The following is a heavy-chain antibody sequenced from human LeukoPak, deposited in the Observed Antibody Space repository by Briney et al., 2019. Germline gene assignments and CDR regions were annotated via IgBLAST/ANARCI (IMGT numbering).Heavy chain of an antibody. CDR2: IKSDGSST. CDR1: GFTFSSFW. D-gene: IGHD1-26*01. J-gene: IGHJ4*02. V-gene: IGHV3-74*01. CDR3: ARNSLVGGASFDY. Sequence: GGSLRLSCAASGFTFSSFWMHWVRQAPGKGLVWVSRIKSDGSSTNYADSVKGRFTISRDSAKNTLYLQMNSLRADDTAVYYCARNSLVGGASFDYWGQGTLVTVSS.